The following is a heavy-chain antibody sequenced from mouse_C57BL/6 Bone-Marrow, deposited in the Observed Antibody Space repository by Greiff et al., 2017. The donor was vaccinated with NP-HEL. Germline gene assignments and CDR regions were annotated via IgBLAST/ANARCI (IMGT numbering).Heavy chain of an antibody. J-gene: IGHJ1*03. CDR2: IYPGDGDT. Sequence: QVQLKQSGAELVKPGASVKISCKASGYAFSSYWMNWVKQRPGKGLEWIGQIYPGDGDTNYNGKFKGKATLTADKSSSTAYMQLSSLTSEDSAVYFCARGIYYGNNWYFDVWGTGTTVTVSS. V-gene: IGHV1-80*01. D-gene: IGHD2-1*01. CDR1: GYAFSSYW. CDR3: ARGIYYGNNWYFDV.